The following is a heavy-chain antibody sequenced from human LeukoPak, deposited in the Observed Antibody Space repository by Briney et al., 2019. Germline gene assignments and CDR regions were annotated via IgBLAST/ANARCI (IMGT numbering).Heavy chain of an antibody. J-gene: IGHJ4*02. D-gene: IGHD4-17*01. CDR3: ESDGDYLFDY. CDR1: GFTFSSNS. V-gene: IGHV3-48*04. Sequence: PGGSLRLSCAGSGFTFSSNSMNWVRQAPGKGLEWVSFISSSSSTMYYADSVKGRFTISRDNAKNSLYLQMNSLRAEDTAVYYCESDGDYLFDYWRQGTLVTVSS. CDR2: ISSSSSTM.